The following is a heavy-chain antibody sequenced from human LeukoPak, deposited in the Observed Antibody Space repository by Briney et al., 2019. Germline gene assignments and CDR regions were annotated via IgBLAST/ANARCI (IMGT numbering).Heavy chain of an antibody. CDR3: ASRYDNLVAPFDY. V-gene: IGHV1-69*13. Sequence: SVKVSCKASGGTFSSCAISWVRQAPGQGLEWMGGIIPIFGTANYAQKFQGRVTITADESTSTAYMELSSLRSEDTAVYYCASRYDNLVAPFDYWGQGTLVTVSS. CDR2: IIPIFGTA. CDR1: GGTFSSCA. D-gene: IGHD3-22*01. J-gene: IGHJ4*02.